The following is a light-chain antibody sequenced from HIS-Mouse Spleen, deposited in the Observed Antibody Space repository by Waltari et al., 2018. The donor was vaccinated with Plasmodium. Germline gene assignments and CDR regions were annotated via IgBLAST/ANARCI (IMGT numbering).Light chain of an antibody. CDR1: QSISSY. Sequence: DIQMTQHPSSLSASVGDRVAITCRASQSISSYLNWYQQKPGNAPKLLLYAASSFQSEVLSSCSSSGSATDYTLTIISLQPEDFATYYCRQSYSTPQHTFGAGTKVEIK. V-gene: IGKV1-39*01. CDR2: AAS. CDR3: RQSYSTPQHT. J-gene: IGKJ4*01.